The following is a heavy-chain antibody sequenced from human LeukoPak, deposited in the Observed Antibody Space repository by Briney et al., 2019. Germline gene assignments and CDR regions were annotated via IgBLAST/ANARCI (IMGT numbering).Heavy chain of an antibody. Sequence: GGSLRLSCAASGFTFSNYGLHWVRQAPGKGLEWVAFMSYDGTHKYYADSARGRFTISRDNSKNTLFLQMNSLRTEDTAVYYCAKYFGYGDCFDYWGQGTVVTVSS. CDR1: GFTFSNYG. V-gene: IGHV3-30*18. CDR2: MSYDGTHK. J-gene: IGHJ4*02. D-gene: IGHD4-17*01. CDR3: AKYFGYGDCFDY.